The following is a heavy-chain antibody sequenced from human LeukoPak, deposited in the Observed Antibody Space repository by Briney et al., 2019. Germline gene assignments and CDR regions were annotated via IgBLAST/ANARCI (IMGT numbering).Heavy chain of an antibody. CDR1: GGSISSYY. CDR2: IYYSGST. CDR3: ARHSRLDKSSLSWADY. D-gene: IGHD2-2*03. J-gene: IGHJ4*02. V-gene: IGHV4-59*08. Sequence: SETLSLTCTVSGGSISSYYWSWIRQPPGKGLEWIGYIYYSGSTNYNPSLKSRVTISVDTSKNQFSLKLSSVTAADMAVYYCARHSRLDKSSLSWADYWGQGTLVTVSS.